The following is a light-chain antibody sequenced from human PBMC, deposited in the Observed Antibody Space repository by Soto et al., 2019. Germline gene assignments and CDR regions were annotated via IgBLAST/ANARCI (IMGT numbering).Light chain of an antibody. CDR2: LAS. Sequence: IAMTQSPLSLPVTPAEPASISCRSSHSLGHSNGYNYLDWYFQKPGQSPQLLIHLASNRASGVPVRLSGSGSGTDFKLTISSVEPEDVGLYYCSKGSQFLQIPFAQGTRL. V-gene: IGKV2-28*01. CDR1: HSLGHSNGYNY. J-gene: IGKJ5*01. CDR3: SKGSQFLQIP.